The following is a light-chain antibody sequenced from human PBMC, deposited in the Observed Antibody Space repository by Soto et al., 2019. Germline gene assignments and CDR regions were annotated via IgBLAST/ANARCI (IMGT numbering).Light chain of an antibody. CDR1: QTIYSS. Sequence: DIQMTQSPSSLSASVGDRVTITCRASQTIYSSLKWYQQSPGKAPKPLIFGAYRSQSGVPSRFSGRGSGTDFTLTINSLQPEDFGTYWCQQTYSIPFTFGPGTKVDIK. J-gene: IGKJ3*01. CDR3: QQTYSIPFT. V-gene: IGKV1-39*01. CDR2: GAY.